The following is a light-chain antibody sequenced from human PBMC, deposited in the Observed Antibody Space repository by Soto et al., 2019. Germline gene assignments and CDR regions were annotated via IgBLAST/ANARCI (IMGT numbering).Light chain of an antibody. J-gene: IGKJ5*01. Sequence: DVVMTQTPLSLSVAPGQPASISCKSSQSLLHITGETFLFWYLQKTGQSPQILIYEVSTRASGVPDRFSGSGSGTDFTLKISRVETDDVGIYYCMQSTQLPPTFGQGTRLEIK. CDR3: MQSTQLPPT. CDR2: EVS. CDR1: QSLLHITGETF. V-gene: IGKV2D-29*02.